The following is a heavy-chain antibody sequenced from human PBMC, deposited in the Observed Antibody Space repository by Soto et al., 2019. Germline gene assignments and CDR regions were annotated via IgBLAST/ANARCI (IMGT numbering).Heavy chain of an antibody. Sequence: GGSLRLSCAASGLTFSSYEMNWVRQAPGKGLEWLSYISSSSNTIFYADSVKGRFTIPRDSANSSLYLQLNSLRDDDTAVYFCARGLGWRRGPFDFWGQGTPVTVSS. J-gene: IGHJ4*02. CDR1: GLTFSSYE. CDR2: ISSSSNTI. CDR3: ARGLGWRRGPFDF. V-gene: IGHV3-48*02. D-gene: IGHD2-21*01.